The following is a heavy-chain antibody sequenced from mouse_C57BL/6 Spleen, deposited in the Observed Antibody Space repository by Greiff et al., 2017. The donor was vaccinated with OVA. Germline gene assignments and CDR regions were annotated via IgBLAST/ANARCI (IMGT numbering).Heavy chain of an antibody. Sequence: QVQLQQPGAELVMPGASVKLSCKASGYTFTSYWMHWVKQRPGQGLEWIGEIDPSDSYTNYNQKFKGKSTLTVDKSSSTAYMQLSSLTSEDSAVYDCARTHDYDGLFACWGQGPLVT. CDR1: GYTFTSYW. D-gene: IGHD2-4*01. CDR2: IDPSDSYT. V-gene: IGHV1-69*01. J-gene: IGHJ3*01. CDR3: ARTHDYDGLFAC.